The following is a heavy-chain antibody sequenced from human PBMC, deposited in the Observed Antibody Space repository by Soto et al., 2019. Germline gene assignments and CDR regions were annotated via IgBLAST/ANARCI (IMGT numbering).Heavy chain of an antibody. J-gene: IGHJ4*03. CDR3: VRQWIGDRHGLFDF. Sequence: QVQLQQSGPGLVKPSETLSLTCTVSSGPSRSHNWGWIRQPPGRGLEWIGYVYYTGSTSYNPSLKRRVTISAYSSTNHISLTLRSVTAADTAVYYCVRQWIGDRHGLFDFWCHGTKVSVSS. D-gene: IGHD3-10*01. CDR2: VYYTGST. V-gene: IGHV4-59*08. CDR1: SGPSRSHN.